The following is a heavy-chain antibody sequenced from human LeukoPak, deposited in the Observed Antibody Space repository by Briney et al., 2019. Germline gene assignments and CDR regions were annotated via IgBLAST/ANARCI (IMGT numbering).Heavy chain of an antibody. CDR1: GFTFSDYY. CDR2: ISSSGSTI. D-gene: IGHD1-26*01. CDR3: ARDKWELLYYFDY. J-gene: IGHJ4*02. V-gene: IGHV3-11*01. Sequence: PGGSLRLSCAASGFTFSDYYMSWIRQAPGKGLEWVSYISSSGSTIYYADSVKGRFTISRDNAKNSLYLQMNSLRAEDTAVYYCARDKWELLYYFDYWGQGTLVTVSS.